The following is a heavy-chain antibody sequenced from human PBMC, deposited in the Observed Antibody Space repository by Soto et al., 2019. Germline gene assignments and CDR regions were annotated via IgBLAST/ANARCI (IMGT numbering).Heavy chain of an antibody. J-gene: IGHJ4*02. CDR3: VKDGGGVRYNSNIRGDS. Sequence: QVQLVESGGGVVHPGRSLRLSCVASGIDLENYGIHWVRQAPGEGLEWVAVISADGTTKSYIDSVRGRFTISRDNSRRTVFLKMNSLRREDTAMYYCVKDGGGVRYNSNIRGDSWGQGTQVTVSS. D-gene: IGHD1-1*01. V-gene: IGHV3-30*18. CDR2: ISADGTTK. CDR1: GIDLENYG.